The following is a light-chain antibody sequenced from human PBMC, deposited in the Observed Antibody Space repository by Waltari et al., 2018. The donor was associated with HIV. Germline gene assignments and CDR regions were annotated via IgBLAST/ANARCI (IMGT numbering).Light chain of an antibody. V-gene: IGLV1-44*01. CDR2: HDR. CDR3: AAWDDSLSGFV. CDR1: GSNIGRRT. J-gene: IGLJ3*02. Sequence: QSVLTQPPSLSAAPGHKINISCSGGGSNIGRRTVHWYQQLPSRAPKLIIDHDRRRPSVVSDRFTGSKSGTSASVFISKRQAADEAAYYCAAWDDSLSGFVFGGGT.